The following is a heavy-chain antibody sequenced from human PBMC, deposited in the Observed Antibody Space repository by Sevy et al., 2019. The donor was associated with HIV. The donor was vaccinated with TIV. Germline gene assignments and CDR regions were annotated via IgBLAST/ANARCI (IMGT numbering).Heavy chain of an antibody. D-gene: IGHD3-10*01. CDR3: AKDLTMVRGIIRSSLDY. Sequence: GGSLRLSCAASGFSFSSFGMNWVRQAPGKGLEWISSISGSGTRTAYADAVMSRFTISRDNSKNSLYLQMNSLRAEDTAVYYCAKDLTMVRGIIRSSLDYWGQGTLVTVSS. J-gene: IGHJ4*02. V-gene: IGHV3-23*01. CDR1: GFSFSSFG. CDR2: ISGSGTRT.